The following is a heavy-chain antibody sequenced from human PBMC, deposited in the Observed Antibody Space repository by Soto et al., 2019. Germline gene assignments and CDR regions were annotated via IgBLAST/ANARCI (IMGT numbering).Heavy chain of an antibody. CDR3: AKVMPPPGRDFIRISCSYYYNYGMDV. CDR2: IIPFFGTT. CDR1: GGTFSDYS. J-gene: IGHJ6*02. Sequence: QVQLVQSGAEAKKPGSAVKVSCKASGGTFSDYSISWVRQAPGQGLEWMGGIIPFFGTTNYAQRFQDRITITADETTATVYRELSSLKPEETAVSYCAKVMPPPGRDFIRISCSYYYNYGMDVWGQGTTVTVSS. V-gene: IGHV1-69*12. D-gene: IGHD2-2*01.